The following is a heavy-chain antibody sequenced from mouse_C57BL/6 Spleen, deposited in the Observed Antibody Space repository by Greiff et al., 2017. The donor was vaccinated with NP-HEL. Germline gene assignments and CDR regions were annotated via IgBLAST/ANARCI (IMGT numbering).Heavy chain of an antibody. Sequence: QVQLKESGPELVKPGASVKISCKASGYAFSSSWMNWVKQRPGKGLEWIGRIYPGDGDTNYNGKFKGKATLTADKSSSTAYMQLSSLTSEDSAVYFCARSGSLYYYAMDYWGQGTSVTVSS. CDR2: IYPGDGDT. CDR3: ARSGSLYYYAMDY. D-gene: IGHD6-5*01. CDR1: GYAFSSSW. J-gene: IGHJ4*01. V-gene: IGHV1-82*01.